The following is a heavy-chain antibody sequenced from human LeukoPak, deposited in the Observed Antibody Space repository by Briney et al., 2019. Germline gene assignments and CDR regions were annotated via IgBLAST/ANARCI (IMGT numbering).Heavy chain of an antibody. CDR1: GFTFSSYG. CDR2: IWYDGSNK. V-gene: IGHV3-33*01. Sequence: GGSLRLSCAASGFTFSSYGMHWVRQAPGKGLEWVAVIWYDGSNKYYADSVKGRFTISGDNSKNTLYLQMNSLRAEDTAVYYCARDDYGDYQGRMDVWGKGTTVTVSS. D-gene: IGHD4-17*01. CDR3: ARDDYGDYQGRMDV. J-gene: IGHJ6*04.